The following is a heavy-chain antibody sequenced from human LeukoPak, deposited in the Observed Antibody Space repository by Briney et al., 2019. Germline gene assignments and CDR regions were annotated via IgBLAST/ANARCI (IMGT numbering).Heavy chain of an antibody. Sequence: PSETLSLTCTVSGGSISSYYWSWIRQPPGKGLEWIGYIYYSGNTNYNPSLKSRVTISVDTSKNQFSLKLSSVTAADTAVYYCARGSIAVAMGFDPWGQGTLVTVSS. J-gene: IGHJ5*02. D-gene: IGHD6-19*01. CDR2: IYYSGNT. CDR3: ARGSIAVAMGFDP. V-gene: IGHV4-59*01. CDR1: GGSISSYY.